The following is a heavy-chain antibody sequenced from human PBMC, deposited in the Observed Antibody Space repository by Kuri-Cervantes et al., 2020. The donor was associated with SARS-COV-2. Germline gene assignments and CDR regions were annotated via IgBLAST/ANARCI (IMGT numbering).Heavy chain of an antibody. Sequence: ETLSLTCAASGFTFSSYSMHWVRQAPGKGLVWVSRIDSAGSTTYYADSLKGRFTISRDNSKNTLYLQMNSLRAEDTAVYYCAKSVPVWQQLPYNWFDPWGQGTLVTVSS. D-gene: IGHD6-13*01. CDR2: IDSAGSTT. CDR3: AKSVPVWQQLPYNWFDP. V-gene: IGHV3-NL1*01. CDR1: GFTFSSYS. J-gene: IGHJ5*02.